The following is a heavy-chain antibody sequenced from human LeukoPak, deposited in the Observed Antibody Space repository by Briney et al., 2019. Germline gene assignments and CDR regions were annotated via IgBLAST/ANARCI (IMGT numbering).Heavy chain of an antibody. D-gene: IGHD3-16*01. CDR2: LSYDGTDK. CDR1: GFTFSVYA. CDR3: VKDGIMEREFDY. Sequence: PGGSLRLSCAASGFTFSVYAMHWVRQAPGKGLEWVALLSYDGTDKYYADSVKGRFTISSDNSKNTLYLHMNSLRVEDTAVYYCVKDGIMEREFDYWGQGTLVTVSS. V-gene: IGHV3-30*18. J-gene: IGHJ4*02.